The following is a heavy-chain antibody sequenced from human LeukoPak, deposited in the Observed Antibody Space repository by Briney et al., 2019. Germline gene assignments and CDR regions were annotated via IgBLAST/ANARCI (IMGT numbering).Heavy chain of an antibody. CDR2: IYSGGST. V-gene: IGHV3-53*01. CDR1: GFTVSSNY. D-gene: IGHD6-13*01. CDR3: ARGGRAAAGTGAFDI. Sequence: GGSLRLSCAASGFTVSSNYMSWVRQAPGKGLEWVSVIYSGGSTYYADSVKGRFTISRDNSKNTLYLQMNSLRAEDTAVYYCARGGRAAAGTGAFDIWGQGTMVTVSS. J-gene: IGHJ3*02.